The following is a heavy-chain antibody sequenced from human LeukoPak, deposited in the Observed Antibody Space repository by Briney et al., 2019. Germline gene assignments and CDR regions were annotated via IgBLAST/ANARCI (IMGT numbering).Heavy chain of an antibody. Sequence: SETLSLTCTVSGGSISSYYWSWIRQPPGKGLEWIGYIYYSGSTNYNPSLKSRVTISVDTSKNQFSLKLSSVTAADTAAYYCARQGSGWTNFDYWGQGTLVTVSS. D-gene: IGHD6-19*01. CDR2: IYYSGST. J-gene: IGHJ4*02. CDR3: ARQGSGWTNFDY. V-gene: IGHV4-59*08. CDR1: GGSISSYY.